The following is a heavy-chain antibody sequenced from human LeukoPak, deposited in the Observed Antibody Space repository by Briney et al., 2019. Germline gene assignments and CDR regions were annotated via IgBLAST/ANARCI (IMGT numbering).Heavy chain of an antibody. J-gene: IGHJ4*02. Sequence: SETLSLACTVSGGSISSSSYYWGWIRQPPGKGLEWIGSIYYSGTTYYNPSLKSRVTISVDTSKNQFSLKLSSVTAADTAVYYCARGYSGDFDYWGQGTLVTVSS. CDR3: ARGYSGDFDY. D-gene: IGHD2-2*02. CDR2: IYYSGTT. CDR1: GGSISSSSYY. V-gene: IGHV4-39*01.